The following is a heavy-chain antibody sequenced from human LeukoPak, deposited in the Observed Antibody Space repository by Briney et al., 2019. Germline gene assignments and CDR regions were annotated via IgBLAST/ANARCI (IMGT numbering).Heavy chain of an antibody. CDR3: ARDNWNYGSSMDV. Sequence: SETLSLTCTVSGGSISSYYWSWIRQPPGKGLEWIGYIYYSGSTNYNPSLKSRVTMSVDTPKNQFSLKLSSVTAADTAVYYCARDNWNYGSSMDVWGQGTTVTVSS. CDR2: IYYSGST. J-gene: IGHJ6*02. CDR1: GGSISSYY. D-gene: IGHD1-7*01. V-gene: IGHV4-59*01.